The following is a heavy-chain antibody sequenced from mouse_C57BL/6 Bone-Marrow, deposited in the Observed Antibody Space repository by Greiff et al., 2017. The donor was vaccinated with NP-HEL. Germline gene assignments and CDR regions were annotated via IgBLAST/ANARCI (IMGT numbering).Heavy chain of an antibody. V-gene: IGHV1-78*01. J-gene: IGHJ4*01. CDR2: IYPRDGST. CDR1: GYTFTDHT. CDR3: ARSDYYGSSQDAMDY. Sequence: VQLQQSDAELVKPGASVKISCKVSGYTFTDHTIHWMKQRPEQGLEWIGYIYPRDGSTKYNEKFKGKATLTADKSSSTAYMQLNSLTSEDSAVYFWARSDYYGSSQDAMDYWGQGTSVTVSS. D-gene: IGHD1-1*01.